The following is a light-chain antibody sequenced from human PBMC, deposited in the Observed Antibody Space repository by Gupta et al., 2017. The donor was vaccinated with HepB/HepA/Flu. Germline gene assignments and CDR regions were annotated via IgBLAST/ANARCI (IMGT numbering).Light chain of an antibody. J-gene: IGLJ2*01. CDR2: EVN. Sequence: QSALTPPPSASGSPGQSVTISCTGTSSDVGGYNYVSWYQQHPGKAPRLMIYEVNKRPSGVPDRFSGSQSGNTASLTVSGLQAADEADYYCSSYAGSNNLVFGGGTKLTVL. CDR3: SSYAGSNNLV. V-gene: IGLV2-8*01. CDR1: SSDVGGYNY.